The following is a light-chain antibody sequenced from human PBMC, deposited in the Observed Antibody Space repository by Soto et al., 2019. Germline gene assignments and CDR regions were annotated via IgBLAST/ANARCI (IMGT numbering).Light chain of an antibody. CDR3: QQYGSSPRT. CDR1: QSVSSTY. CDR2: DAS. Sequence: EIVLTQSPGTLSLSPGDRATLSCRASQSVSSTYLAWYQQKPGQSPRLLIYDASSRATGVPDRFSGSGSGTDFTLTISRLETEDFAVFYCQQYGSSPRTFGQGTKGDIK. V-gene: IGKV3-20*01. J-gene: IGKJ1*01.